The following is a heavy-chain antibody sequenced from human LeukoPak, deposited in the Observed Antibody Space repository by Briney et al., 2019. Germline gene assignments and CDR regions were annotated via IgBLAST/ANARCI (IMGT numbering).Heavy chain of an antibody. Sequence: SVKVSCKASGFTFINSAIQWVRQARGQRLEWIGWIVVGSGNTNYARKLQDRVTITRDMSTSTAYMELSGLRTEDTAVYYCAADTLQVGSWGQGTLVTVSS. D-gene: IGHD4-11*01. CDR3: AADTLQVGS. V-gene: IGHV1-58*02. CDR2: IVVGSGNT. CDR1: GFTFINSA. J-gene: IGHJ4*02.